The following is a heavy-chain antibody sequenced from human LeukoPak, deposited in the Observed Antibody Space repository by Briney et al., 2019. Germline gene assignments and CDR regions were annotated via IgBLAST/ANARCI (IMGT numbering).Heavy chain of an antibody. CDR2: IIPIFGTA. J-gene: IGHJ4*02. D-gene: IGHD4-17*01. CDR3: AWGPSYGDSTSDD. Sequence: SVKVSCKASGCNFTGYAISWVRQAPGQGLEWMGGIIPIFGTANYAQKFQGRVTITADESTSTAYMELSSLRSEDTAVYYCAWGPSYGDSTSDDWGQGTLVTVSS. V-gene: IGHV1-69*13. CDR1: GCNFTGYA.